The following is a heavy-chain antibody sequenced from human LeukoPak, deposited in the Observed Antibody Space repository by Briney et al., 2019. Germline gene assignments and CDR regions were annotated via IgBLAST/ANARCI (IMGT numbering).Heavy chain of an antibody. J-gene: IGHJ4*02. V-gene: IGHV3-48*02. D-gene: IGHD1-26*01. CDR3: TPHRDGSYPFDY. Sequence: PGGSLRLSCEASGFTFSSYSMNWARQAPGKGLEWVSYISSSSSTIYYADSVKGRFTISRGSAKNSLYLQMSSLRDDDTAVYYCTPHRDGSYPFDYWGQGTLVTVSS. CDR1: GFTFSSYS. CDR2: ISSSSSTI.